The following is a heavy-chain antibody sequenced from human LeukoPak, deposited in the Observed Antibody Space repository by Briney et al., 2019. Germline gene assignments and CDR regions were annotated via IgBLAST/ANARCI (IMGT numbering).Heavy chain of an antibody. CDR2: IKTDGRTT. D-gene: IGHD3-16*01. Sequence: GGSLRLSCAASGMTFSDHWMHWVRQVPGKGLVWVSLIKTDGRTTIYADSVKGRCTISRDNGKTTLYLQMNSLRAEDTAIYYCTTGPSYGYEWWGQGTVVTVSS. V-gene: IGHV3-74*01. J-gene: IGHJ1*01. CDR3: TTGPSYGYEW. CDR1: GMTFSDHW.